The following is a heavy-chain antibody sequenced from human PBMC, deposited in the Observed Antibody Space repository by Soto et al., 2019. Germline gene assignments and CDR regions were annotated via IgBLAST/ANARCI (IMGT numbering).Heavy chain of an antibody. D-gene: IGHD1-7*01. J-gene: IGHJ4*02. V-gene: IGHV3-23*01. CDR1: GLTFSNYA. Sequence: PGGSLRLSCATSGLTFSNYAMSWVRQAPGGGLEWVSFMSGSSSTTYYADSVRGRFTISRDRSKNTLYLQMSSLRAEDTALYYCAKNQERELPRVIDFWGQGTLVTVSS. CDR2: MSGSSSTT. CDR3: AKNQERELPRVIDF.